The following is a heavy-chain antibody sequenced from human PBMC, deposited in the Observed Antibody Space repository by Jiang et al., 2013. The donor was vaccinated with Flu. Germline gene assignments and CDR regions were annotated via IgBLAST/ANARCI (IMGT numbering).Heavy chain of an antibody. CDR3: ARWNGGHPYYFDY. CDR2: ISSSGSTI. D-gene: IGHD4-23*01. Sequence: EVGSYISSSGSTIYYADSVKGRFTISRDNAKNSLYLQMNSLRAEDTAVYYCARWNGGHPYYFDYWGQGTLVTVSS. J-gene: IGHJ4*02. V-gene: IGHV3-11*04.